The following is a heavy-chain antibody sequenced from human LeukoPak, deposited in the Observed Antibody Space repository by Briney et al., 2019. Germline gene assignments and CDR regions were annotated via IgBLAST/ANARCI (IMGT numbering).Heavy chain of an antibody. J-gene: IGHJ4*02. CDR1: GFTFSNYF. D-gene: IGHD6-13*01. CDR3: AKDRSSSWTWTIDY. Sequence: GGSLRLSCAASGFTFSNYFIHWVRQAPDKGLEWVAVIWYDGSNQYCADSVKGRFTISRDNSKNTLYLQMNSLRAEDTAVYYCAKDRSSSWTWTIDYWGQGTLVTVSS. V-gene: IGHV3-30*02. CDR2: IWYDGSNQ.